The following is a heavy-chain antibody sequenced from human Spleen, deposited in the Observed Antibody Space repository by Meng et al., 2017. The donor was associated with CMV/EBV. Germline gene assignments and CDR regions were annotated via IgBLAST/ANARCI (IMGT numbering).Heavy chain of an antibody. CDR3: ARDLEGEYQLLFGFDY. CDR1: GYIFTSYY. J-gene: IGHJ4*02. CDR2: INPNSGGT. D-gene: IGHD2-2*01. Sequence: ASVKVSCKASGYIFTSYYIHWVRQAPGQGLEWMGWINPNSGGTNYAQKFQGRVTMTRDTSISTAYMELSRLRSDDTAVYYCARDLEGEYQLLFGFDYWGQGTLVTVSS. V-gene: IGHV1-2*02.